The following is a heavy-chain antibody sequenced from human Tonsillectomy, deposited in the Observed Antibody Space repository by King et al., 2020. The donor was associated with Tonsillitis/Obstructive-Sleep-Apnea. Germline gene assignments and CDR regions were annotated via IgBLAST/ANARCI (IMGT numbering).Heavy chain of an antibody. D-gene: IGHD2-15*01. CDR2: FDPENGET. V-gene: IGHV1-24*01. J-gene: IGHJ4*02. Sequence: QLVQSGPEVKXPXASXXVXXXVSGYXVTEVSIHWVRQAPGKGLEWMGGFDPENGETVYAQRFPGRVSMTEDTTTDTAYMEGSSLRSEDTAKYYCSAGQLLLEYWGQGTLVSVSX. CDR3: SAGQLLLEY. CDR1: GYXVTEVS.